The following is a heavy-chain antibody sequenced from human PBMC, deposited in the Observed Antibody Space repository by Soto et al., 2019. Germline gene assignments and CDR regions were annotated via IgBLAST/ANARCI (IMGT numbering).Heavy chain of an antibody. Sequence: GESLKISCEGVGYSFPNHWIAWVRQMPEKGLEWMGTIYPGDSDMRYSPSFRGQVTISVDKSINTAYLQWGSLKASDTAKYYWARLAREFWSGPDYWGQGTLVTVYS. V-gene: IGHV5-51*01. D-gene: IGHD3-3*01. CDR3: ARLAREFWSGPDY. CDR2: IYPGDSDM. CDR1: GYSFPNHW. J-gene: IGHJ4*02.